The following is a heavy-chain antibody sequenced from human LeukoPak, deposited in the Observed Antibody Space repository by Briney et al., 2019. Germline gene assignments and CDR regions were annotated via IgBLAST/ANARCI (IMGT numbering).Heavy chain of an antibody. J-gene: IGHJ4*02. D-gene: IGHD3-3*01. V-gene: IGHV3-21*01. CDR2: ISSSSSYI. CDR3: ARDSPIFGALDY. CDR1: GFTFSSHS. Sequence: GGSLRLSCAASGFTFSSHSMNWVRQAPGKGLEWVSSISSSSSYIYYADSVKGRFTISRDNAKNSLYLQMSSLRAEDTAVYYCARDSPIFGALDYWGQGTLVTVSS.